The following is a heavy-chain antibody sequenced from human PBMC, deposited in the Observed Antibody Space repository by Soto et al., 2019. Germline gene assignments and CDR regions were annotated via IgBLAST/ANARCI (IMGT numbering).Heavy chain of an antibody. D-gene: IGHD6-6*01. J-gene: IGHJ4*02. Sequence: QLQLQESGPGLVKPSETLSLTCTVSGGSISGSPSYWGWIRQPPGQGLEWIGSVYSIGNTYYSPSLTTRVTIAVDTSKNQFSLKLTSVTAADTALYYCAGQIYSSSGYYFDYWGQGTLVTVSS. V-gene: IGHV4-39*01. CDR3: AGQIYSSSGYYFDY. CDR2: VYSIGNT. CDR1: GGSISGSPSY.